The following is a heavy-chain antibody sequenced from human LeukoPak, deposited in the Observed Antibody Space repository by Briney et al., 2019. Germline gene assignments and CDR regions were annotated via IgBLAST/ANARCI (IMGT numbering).Heavy chain of an antibody. CDR3: ARGRGNWNAGGNYFDY. J-gene: IGHJ4*02. CDR1: GGSISSGSYY. D-gene: IGHD1-1*01. CDR2: IYTSGST. Sequence: PSETLSLTCTVSGGSISSGSYYWSWIRQPAGKGLEWIGRIYTSGSTNYNPSLKSRVTISVDTSKNQFSLKLSSVTAADTAVYYCARGRGNWNAGGNYFDYWGQGTLVTVSS. V-gene: IGHV4-61*02.